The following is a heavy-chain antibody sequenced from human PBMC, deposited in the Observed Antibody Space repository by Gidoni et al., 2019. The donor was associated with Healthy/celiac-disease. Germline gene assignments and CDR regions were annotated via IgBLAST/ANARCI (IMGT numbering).Heavy chain of an antibody. CDR3: ASVGSPDSYGDY. CDR2: IIPIFGTA. D-gene: IGHD5-18*01. V-gene: IGHV1-69*01. J-gene: IGHJ4*02. Sequence: QVQLVQSGPEVQKPGSSVQVSCTSYGGPFSSYAISWLRQAPGQGLEWMGGIIPIFGTANYAQKFQGRVTITADESTSTAYMELSSLRSEDTAVYYCASVGSPDSYGDYWGQGTLVTVSS. CDR1: GGPFSSYA.